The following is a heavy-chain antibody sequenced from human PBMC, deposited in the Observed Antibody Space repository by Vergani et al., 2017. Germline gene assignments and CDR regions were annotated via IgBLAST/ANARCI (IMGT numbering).Heavy chain of an antibody. CDR2: ISYDGSNK. V-gene: IGHV3-30-3*01. J-gene: IGHJ4*02. Sequence: QVQLVESGGGVVQPRRSLRLSCAASGFTFSSYAMHWVRQAPGKGLERVAVISYDGSNKYYADSVKGRFTISRDNSKNTLYLQMNSLRAEDTAVYYCARGASGDYVSSFDYWGQGTLVTVSS. CDR1: GFTFSSYA. CDR3: ARGASGDYVSSFDY. D-gene: IGHD4-17*01.